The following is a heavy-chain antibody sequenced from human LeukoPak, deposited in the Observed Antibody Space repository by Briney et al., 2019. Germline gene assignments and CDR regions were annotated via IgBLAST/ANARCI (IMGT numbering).Heavy chain of an antibody. D-gene: IGHD4-17*01. V-gene: IGHV3-30*03. J-gene: IGHJ5*02. CDR3: ARARKRYGDYEDNWFDP. CDR1: GFTFSSYW. Sequence: GGSLRLSCAASGFTFSSYWMSWVRQAPGRGLEWVAVISVDGKNKYNPESVKGRFTISRDNSKNALYLQMNSLGLEDTAVYYCARARKRYGDYEDNWFDPWGQGTLVTVSS. CDR2: ISVDGKNK.